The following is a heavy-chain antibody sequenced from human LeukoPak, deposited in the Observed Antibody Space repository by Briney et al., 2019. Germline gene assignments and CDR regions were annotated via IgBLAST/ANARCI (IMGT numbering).Heavy chain of an antibody. CDR2: IDDDGTST. D-gene: IGHD3-22*01. J-gene: IGHJ4*02. Sequence: GGSLRLSCAASGFTFSSYWMYWVRQAPGKGLVWVSRIDDDGTSTGYADSVKGRFTISRDNAKNTLYLQMNSLRAEDTAVYYCARGGRFYDSNGYSDNWGQGTLVTVSS. CDR1: GFTFSSYW. CDR3: ARGGRFYDSNGYSDN. V-gene: IGHV3-74*01.